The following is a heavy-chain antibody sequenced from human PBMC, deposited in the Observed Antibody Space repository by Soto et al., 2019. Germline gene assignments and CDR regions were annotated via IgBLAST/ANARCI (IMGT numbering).Heavy chain of an antibody. CDR3: ARARVAIFGVVIYYYYGMDV. J-gene: IGHJ6*02. CDR2: INHSGST. D-gene: IGHD3-3*01. CDR1: GGSFSGYY. Sequence: SETLSLTCAVYGGSFSGYYWSWIRQPPGKGLEWIGEINHSGSTNYNPSLKSRVTISVDTSKNQFSLKLSSVTAADTAVYYCARARVAIFGVVIYYYYGMDVWGQGTTVTVSS. V-gene: IGHV4-34*01.